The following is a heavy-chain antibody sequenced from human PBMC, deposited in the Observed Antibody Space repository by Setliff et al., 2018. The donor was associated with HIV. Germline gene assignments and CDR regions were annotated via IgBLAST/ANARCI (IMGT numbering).Heavy chain of an antibody. D-gene: IGHD5-18*01. CDR3: ARGVVDTGYMDV. Sequence: GASVKVSCKASGGTFSSYAISWVRQAPGQGLEWMGGIIPIFGTANYAQKFQGRVTITADESTSTAYMELSSLRSEDTAVYYCARGVVDTGYMDVWGKGTTVTVSS. V-gene: IGHV1-69*13. CDR2: IIPIFGTA. CDR1: GGTFSSYA. J-gene: IGHJ6*03.